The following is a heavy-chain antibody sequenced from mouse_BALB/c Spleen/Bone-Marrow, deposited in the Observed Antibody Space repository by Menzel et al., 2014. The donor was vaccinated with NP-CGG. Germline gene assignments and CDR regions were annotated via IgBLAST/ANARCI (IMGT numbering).Heavy chain of an antibody. CDR3: ARGDLRLPYAMDY. CDR1: GYTFTSYT. J-gene: IGHJ4*01. V-gene: IGHV1-4*01. Sequence: VQLQQSGAELARPGASVKMSCKASGYTFTSYTIHWVKQRPGQGLEWIGYINPSSGYTNYNQKFKDKATLTADTSSSTAYMQLSSLTSEDSAVNYCARGDLRLPYAMDYWGQGTSVTVSS. D-gene: IGHD1-2*01. CDR2: INPSSGYT.